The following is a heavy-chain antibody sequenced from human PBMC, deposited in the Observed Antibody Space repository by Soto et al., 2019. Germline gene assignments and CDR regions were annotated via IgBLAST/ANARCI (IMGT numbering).Heavy chain of an antibody. CDR1: GVSITSGAYY. D-gene: IGHD4-17*01. CDR3: ARDRLRAVYDFDF. Sequence: SATLSLTLTLSGVSITSGAYYSTLVRHHPGKGLEWIGYIYYNGNTYLSQYLKSRLAISIDTSKNQFSLKLSSVTAEDTAMYYCARDRLRAVYDFDFWGQGTMVTV. CDR2: IYYNGNT. J-gene: IGHJ3*01. V-gene: IGHV4-31*02.